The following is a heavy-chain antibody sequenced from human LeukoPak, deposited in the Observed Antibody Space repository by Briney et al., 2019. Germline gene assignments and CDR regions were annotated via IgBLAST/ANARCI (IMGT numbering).Heavy chain of an antibody. Sequence: GGSLRLSCAASGFTVSSNYMSWVRQAPGKGLEWVANIKQDGSEKYYVDSVKGRFTISRDNAKNSLYLQMNSLRAEDTAVYYCARDVGFIAAAGTFNYWGQGTLVTVSS. CDR1: GFTVSSNY. CDR3: ARDVGFIAAAGTFNY. V-gene: IGHV3-7*03. J-gene: IGHJ4*02. D-gene: IGHD6-13*01. CDR2: IKQDGSEK.